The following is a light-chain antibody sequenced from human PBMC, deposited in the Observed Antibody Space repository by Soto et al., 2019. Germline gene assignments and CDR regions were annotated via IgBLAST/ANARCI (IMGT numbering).Light chain of an antibody. J-gene: IGLJ1*01. CDR2: DDN. Sequence: SVLTQPPSVSAAPGQKVTTSFSGSSSNIGGNSVSWYQQLPGTAPKLLIYDDNKRPSGIPDRFSGSKSGTSATLGITGFQTGDEADYYCGSWDSSLSAYVFGTGTKVTVL. CDR3: GSWDSSLSAYV. CDR1: SSNIGGNS. V-gene: IGLV1-51*01.